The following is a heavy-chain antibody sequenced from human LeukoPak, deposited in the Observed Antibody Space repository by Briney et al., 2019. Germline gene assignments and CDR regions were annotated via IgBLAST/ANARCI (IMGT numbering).Heavy chain of an antibody. Sequence: ASETLSLTCAVYGGSFSGYYWSWIRQPPGKGLEWIGEINHSGSTNYNPSLKSRVTISVDTSKNQFSLKLSSVTAADTAVYYCARLLRGGRDTPMVTMIVMRAKSGAFDIWGQGTMVTVSS. D-gene: IGHD5-18*01. J-gene: IGHJ3*02. CDR3: ARLLRGGRDTPMVTMIVMRAKSGAFDI. CDR2: INHSGST. CDR1: GGSFSGYY. V-gene: IGHV4-34*01.